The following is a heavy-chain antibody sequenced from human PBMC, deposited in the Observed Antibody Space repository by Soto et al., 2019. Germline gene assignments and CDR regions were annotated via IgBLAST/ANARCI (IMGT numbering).Heavy chain of an antibody. V-gene: IGHV1-69*13. D-gene: IGHD1-26*01. CDR1: GGTFSSCC. CDR3: ARSVGVTTLSYLDY. CDR2: IIPMFGTA. Sequence: GASVKVSCKAAGGTFSSCCISWGRQAPGQGLEWMGGIIPMFGTATHTQNFQGRLTITADESTSTAYMELSSLRSEDTAVYFCARSVGVTTLSYLDYWGQGTLVTVSS. J-gene: IGHJ4*02.